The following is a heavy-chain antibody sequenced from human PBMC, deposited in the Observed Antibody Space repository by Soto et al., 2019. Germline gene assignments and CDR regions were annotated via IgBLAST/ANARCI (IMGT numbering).Heavy chain of an antibody. J-gene: IGHJ6*02. CDR2: ISYDGSNK. D-gene: IGHD2-2*01. V-gene: IGHV3-30*18. CDR1: GFTFSSYG. Sequence: QVQLVESGGGVVQPGRSLRLSCAASGFTFSSYGMHWVRQAPGKGLEWVAVISYDGSNKYYADSVKGRFTISRDNSKNTLYLKMTSLRAEDRAVYYCAKDQGEDIVLVDGMDVWGQGTTVTVSS. CDR3: AKDQGEDIVLVDGMDV.